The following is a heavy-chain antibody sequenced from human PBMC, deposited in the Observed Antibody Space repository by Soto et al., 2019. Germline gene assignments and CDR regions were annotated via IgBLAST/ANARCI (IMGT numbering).Heavy chain of an antibody. J-gene: IGHJ4*02. CDR1: GFTFSSYG. CDR2: ISYDGSNK. Sequence: QVQLVESGGGVVQPGRSKRLSCAASGFTFSSYGMHWVRQAPGKGLEWVAVISYDGSNKYYADSVKGRFTISRDNSKNTLYLQMNSLRAEDTAVYYCAKVGTPDDYGDYVYDYWGQGTLVTVSS. CDR3: AKVGTPDDYGDYVYDY. D-gene: IGHD4-17*01. V-gene: IGHV3-30*18.